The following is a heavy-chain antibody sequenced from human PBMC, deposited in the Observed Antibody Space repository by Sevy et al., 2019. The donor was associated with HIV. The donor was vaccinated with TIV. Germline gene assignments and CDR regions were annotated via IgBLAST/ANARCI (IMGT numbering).Heavy chain of an antibody. Sequence: SETLSLTCTVSGGSVSSGSYYWSWIRQPPGKGLEWIGYIYYSGSTNYNPSLKSRVTISVDTSKNQFSLKLSSVTAAETAVYYCARDGSDGYNHFDYWGQGTLVTVSS. CDR3: ARDGSDGYNHFDY. D-gene: IGHD5-12*01. CDR1: GGSVSSGSYY. CDR2: IYYSGST. J-gene: IGHJ4*02. V-gene: IGHV4-61*01.